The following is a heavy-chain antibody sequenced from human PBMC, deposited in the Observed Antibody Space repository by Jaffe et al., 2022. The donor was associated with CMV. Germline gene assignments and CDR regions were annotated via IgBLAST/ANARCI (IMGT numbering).Heavy chain of an antibody. CDR2: IYYSGST. CDR1: GGSISSSSYY. CDR3: ASPGEYSNYLGYYYYGMDV. Sequence: QLQLQESGPGLVKPSETLSLTCTVSGGSISSSSYYWGWIRQPPGKGLEWIGSIYYSGSTYYNPSLKSRVTISVDTSKNQFSLKLSSVTAADTAVYYCASPGEYSNYLGYYYYGMDVWGQGTTVTVSS. J-gene: IGHJ6*02. V-gene: IGHV4-39*01. D-gene: IGHD4-4*01.